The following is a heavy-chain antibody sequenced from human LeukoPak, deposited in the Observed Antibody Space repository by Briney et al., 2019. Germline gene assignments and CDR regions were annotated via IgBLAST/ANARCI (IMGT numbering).Heavy chain of an antibody. CDR2: INPNSGGT. D-gene: IGHD3-22*01. CDR3: ARTYYYDSSGPLNY. V-gene: IGHV1-2*02. J-gene: IGHJ4*02. Sequence: GASVKVSCKASGHTFTGYYMHWVRQAPGQGLEWMGWINPNSGGTNYAQKFQGRVTMTRDTSISTAYMELSRLRSDDTAVYYCARTYYYDSSGPLNYWGQGTLVTVSS. CDR1: GHTFTGYY.